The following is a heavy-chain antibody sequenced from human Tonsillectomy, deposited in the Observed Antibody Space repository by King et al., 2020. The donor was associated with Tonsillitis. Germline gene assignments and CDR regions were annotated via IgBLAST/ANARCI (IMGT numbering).Heavy chain of an antibody. D-gene: IGHD1-26*01. CDR2: ISGSGEDS. CDR1: GYSFSTYA. CDR3: ARDRGGDLLGYFDY. J-gene: IGHJ4*02. Sequence: VQLVESGGGLVQPGGSLRLSCVVSGYSFSTYAMSWVRQAPGKGLEWVSCISGSGEDSSYADSVQGRITISRDNSKNTLFLQMRSLRAEDTAIYYCARDRGGDLLGYFDYWGQGNQVTVSS. V-gene: IGHV3-23*04.